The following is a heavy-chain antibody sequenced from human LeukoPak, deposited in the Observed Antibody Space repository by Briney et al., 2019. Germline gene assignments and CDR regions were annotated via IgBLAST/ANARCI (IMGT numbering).Heavy chain of an antibody. J-gene: IGHJ4*02. CDR2: IEPKSGVT. Sequence: GASVTVSCKTSGYTFTGKFLHWLRQAPGHGLQYMGSIEPKSGVTVYAPNFRGRVTVTSDTSVSTAYMELSGLRSGDTAVYYCATENYYDSSGFSKAFDYWGQGTLVTVSS. CDR1: GYTFTGKF. D-gene: IGHD3-22*01. V-gene: IGHV1-2*02. CDR3: ATENYYDSSGFSKAFDY.